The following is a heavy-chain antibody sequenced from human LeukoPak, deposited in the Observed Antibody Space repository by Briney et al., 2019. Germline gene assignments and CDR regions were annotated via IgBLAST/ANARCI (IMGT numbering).Heavy chain of an antibody. Sequence: GGSLRLSCAASGFTFSSYGMHWVRQAPGKGLERVAVISYDGSNKYYADSVKGRFTISRDNSKNTLYLQMNSLRAEDTAVYYCANGEDVVVPAATSGYWGQGTLVTVSS. V-gene: IGHV3-30*18. J-gene: IGHJ4*02. D-gene: IGHD2-2*01. CDR3: ANGEDVVVPAATSGY. CDR1: GFTFSSYG. CDR2: ISYDGSNK.